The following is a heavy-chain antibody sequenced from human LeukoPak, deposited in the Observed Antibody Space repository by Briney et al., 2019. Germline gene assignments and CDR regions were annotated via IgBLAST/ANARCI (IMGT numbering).Heavy chain of an antibody. CDR3: AKGTVGATNVGDYFDY. Sequence: GGSLRLSCAASGFTFSGYAMSWVRQAPGKGLEWVSAISGSGGSTYYADSVKGRFTISRDNSKNTLYLQMNSLRAEDTAVYYCAKGTVGATNVGDYFDYWGQGTLVTVSS. V-gene: IGHV3-23*01. CDR2: ISGSGGST. CDR1: GFTFSGYA. D-gene: IGHD1-26*01. J-gene: IGHJ4*02.